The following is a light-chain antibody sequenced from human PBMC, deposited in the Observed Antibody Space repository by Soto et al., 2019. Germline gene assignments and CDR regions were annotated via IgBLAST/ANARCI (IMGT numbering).Light chain of an antibody. Sequence: EIVLTQSPGTLSLSPGERATLSCSASQSVSSNYLAWYQQKPGQAPRLLISAASNRATGIPARFSGSGSGTDFTLTISSLEPEDFAVYYCQQRSNWPPLITFGQGTRLEIK. V-gene: IGKV3-11*01. CDR3: QQRSNWPPLIT. CDR2: AAS. J-gene: IGKJ5*01. CDR1: QSVSSNY.